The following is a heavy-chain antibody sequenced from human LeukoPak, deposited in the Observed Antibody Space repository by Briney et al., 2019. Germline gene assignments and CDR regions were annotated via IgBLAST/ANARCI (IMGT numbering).Heavy chain of an antibody. D-gene: IGHD3-22*01. Sequence: SETLSLTCVVSGGSISSTSYYWSWIRQPAGKGLEWIGRIYTSGSTNYNPSLKSRVTISVDTSKNQFSLKLTSVTAADTAVYYCARGPYKYDGSGAFDIWGQGTKVTVSS. J-gene: IGHJ3*02. CDR1: GGSISSTSYY. CDR2: IYTSGST. CDR3: ARGPYKYDGSGAFDI. V-gene: IGHV4-61*02.